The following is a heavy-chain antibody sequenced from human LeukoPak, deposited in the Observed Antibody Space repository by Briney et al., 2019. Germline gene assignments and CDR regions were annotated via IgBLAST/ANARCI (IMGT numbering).Heavy chain of an antibody. J-gene: IGHJ4*02. D-gene: IGHD2-21*01. Sequence: GGSLRLSCAASGFTFSNYAMSWVRQAPGEGLKWGSTINNNGADTYYADSVKGGFTISRDNAKNSRYLQMNSLRAEDRDVYYCAKDLSGDWNYFDYWGEGTMVTVSS. CDR2: INNNGADT. CDR3: AKDLSGDWNYFDY. V-gene: IGHV3-23*01. CDR1: GFTFSNYA.